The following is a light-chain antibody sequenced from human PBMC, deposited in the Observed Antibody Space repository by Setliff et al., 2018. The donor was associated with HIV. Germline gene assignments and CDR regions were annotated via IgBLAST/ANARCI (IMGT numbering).Light chain of an antibody. CDR2: QAT. CDR3: CSNTVINTSV. CDR1: SNDVGRYDL. J-gene: IGLJ1*01. V-gene: IGLV2-23*01. Sequence: QSVLTQPASVSGSPGQSITISCTGTSNDVGRYDLVSWYQQHPARAPKLIIYQATRRPSGVSNRFSGSKSGNVASLTIYGLQAEDEADYYCCSNTVINTSVVGTWTKVTVL.